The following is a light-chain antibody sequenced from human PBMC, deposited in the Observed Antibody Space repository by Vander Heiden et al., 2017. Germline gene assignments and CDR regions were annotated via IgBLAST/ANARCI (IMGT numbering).Light chain of an antibody. CDR2: KAS. Sequence: DDPMTQSPSTLSASVGDRVTSTGRASQSISSWLAWYQQKPGKPPKLLIYKASSLESGVPSRFSGSGSGTEFTLTISSLQPDDFATYYCQQDNSYPWTFGQGTKVEIK. J-gene: IGKJ1*01. V-gene: IGKV1-5*03. CDR3: QQDNSYPWT. CDR1: QSISSW.